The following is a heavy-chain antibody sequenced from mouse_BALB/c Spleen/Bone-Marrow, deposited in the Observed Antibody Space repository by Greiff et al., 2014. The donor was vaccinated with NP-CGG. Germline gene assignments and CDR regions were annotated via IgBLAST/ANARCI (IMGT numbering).Heavy chain of an antibody. Sequence: VHVKQSGPELVKPGASVKISCKTPGYTFTEYTMHWVKQSQGKSLEWIGGINPNNGGTSYNQKYKGKATLTVDKSSSTAYMELRSLTSEDSAVYYCARRYYGPYVMDNWGQGTSVTVSS. J-gene: IGHJ4*01. V-gene: IGHV1-18*01. CDR3: ARRYYGPYVMDN. CDR2: INPNNGGT. CDR1: GYTFTEYT. D-gene: IGHD1-2*01.